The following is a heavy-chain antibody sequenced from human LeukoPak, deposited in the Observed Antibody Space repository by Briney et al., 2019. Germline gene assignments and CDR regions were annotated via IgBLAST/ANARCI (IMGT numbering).Heavy chain of an antibody. D-gene: IGHD1-7*01. Sequence: ASVKVSCKASGYTFTSYDINWVRQATGQGLEWMGWINPNSGDTYNAQKFQGRVTMTRDTSISTAYMEVSRLRSDDTAVYYCARVTGTMAFWYWGQGTLVTVSS. CDR2: INPNSGDT. V-gene: IGHV1-2*02. J-gene: IGHJ4*02. CDR3: ARVTGTMAFWY. CDR1: GYTFTSYD.